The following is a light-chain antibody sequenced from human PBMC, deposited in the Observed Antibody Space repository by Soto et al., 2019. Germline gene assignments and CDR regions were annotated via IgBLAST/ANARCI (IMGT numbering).Light chain of an antibody. V-gene: IGLV1-44*01. CDR2: SNN. J-gene: IGLJ3*02. Sequence: QSVLTQPPSASGTPGQRGTISCSGSSSNIGSNRVNWYQQLPGTAPKLLIYSNNQRLAWVPDRFSGSTSGTYAALLISGLHNEDDTDYYCAASDDSRNRRVFGGGTKLTVL. CDR1: SSNIGSNR. CDR3: AASDDSRNRRV.